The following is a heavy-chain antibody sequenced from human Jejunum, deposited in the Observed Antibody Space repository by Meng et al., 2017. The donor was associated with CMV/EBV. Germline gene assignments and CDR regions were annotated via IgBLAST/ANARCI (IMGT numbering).Heavy chain of an antibody. CDR1: GYTFTSNN. V-gene: IGHV7-4-1*02. CDR2: INTNTGNP. J-gene: IGHJ4*02. Sequence: CKASGYTFTSNNLIWVRQAPGQGPEWMGWINTNTGNPTYARDFTGRFVFSLDTSVSTAYLQISGLKAEDTAVYYCARDGLNERYFDYWGQGTLVTVSS. CDR3: ARDGLNERYFDY.